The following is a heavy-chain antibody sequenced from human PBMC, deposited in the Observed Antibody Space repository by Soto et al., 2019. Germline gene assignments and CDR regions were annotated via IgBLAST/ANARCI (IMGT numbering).Heavy chain of an antibody. Sequence: EVQLVESGGGLVKPGGSLRLSCAASGFTFSSYSMNWVRQAPGKGLEWVSSISSSSSYIYYADSVKGRFTITRDNAKNSLYWQMNSLRAEDTAVYYGARGSGIAAADVFDYWGQGTLVTVSS. V-gene: IGHV3-21*01. CDR3: ARGSGIAAADVFDY. J-gene: IGHJ4*02. D-gene: IGHD6-13*01. CDR2: ISSSSSYI. CDR1: GFTFSSYS.